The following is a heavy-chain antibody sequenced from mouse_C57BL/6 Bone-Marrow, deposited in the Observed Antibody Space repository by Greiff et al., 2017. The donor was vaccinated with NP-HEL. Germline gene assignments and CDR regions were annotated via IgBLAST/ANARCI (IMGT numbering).Heavy chain of an antibody. CDR1: GYTFTSYG. J-gene: IGHJ4*01. CDR3: ARGGLITTGAMDY. D-gene: IGHD1-1*01. V-gene: IGHV1-81*01. CDR2: IYPRSGNT. Sequence: VQRVESGAELARPGASVKLSCKASGYTFTSYGISWVKQRTGQGLEWIGEIYPRSGNTYYNEKFKGKATLTADKSSSTAYMELRSLTSEDSAVYFCARGGLITTGAMDYWGQGTSVTVSS.